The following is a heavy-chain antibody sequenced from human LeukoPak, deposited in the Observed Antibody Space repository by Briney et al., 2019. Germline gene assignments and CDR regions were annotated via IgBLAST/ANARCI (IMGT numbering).Heavy chain of an antibody. Sequence: PGGSLRLSRAASGFTFSSYAMSWVRQAPGKGLEWVSAISGSGGSTYYADSVKGRFTISRDNSKNTLYLQMNSLRAEDTAVYYCAKDQIGDIVVVVAATPNYYGMDVWGQGTTVTVSS. CDR1: GFTFSSYA. CDR2: ISGSGGST. V-gene: IGHV3-23*01. D-gene: IGHD2-15*01. CDR3: AKDQIGDIVVVVAATPNYYGMDV. J-gene: IGHJ6*02.